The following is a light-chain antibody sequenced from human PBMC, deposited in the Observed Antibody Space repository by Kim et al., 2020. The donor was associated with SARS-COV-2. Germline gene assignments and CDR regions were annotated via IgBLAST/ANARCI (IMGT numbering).Light chain of an antibody. CDR2: DAS. CDR1: QSVSSY. CDR3: QRRSNWYT. J-gene: IGKJ5*01. Sequence: EIVLTQSPATLSLSPGERATLSCRASQSVSSYLDWYQQKPGQAPRLLIYDASNRATGIPARFSGSGSGTDFTLTISSLEREDFAVYYCQRRSNWYTFGQGTRLEIK. V-gene: IGKV3-11*01.